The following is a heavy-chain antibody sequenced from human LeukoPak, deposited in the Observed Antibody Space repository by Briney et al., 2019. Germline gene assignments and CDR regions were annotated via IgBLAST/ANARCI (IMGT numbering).Heavy chain of an antibody. V-gene: IGHV3-33*01. Sequence: QPGGSLRLSCAASGFTFSNYGMHWVRQAPGKGLEWVTIIWYDGSNKYCADSVKGRFTISRDNSKNTLFLQMNSLRAEDTAVYYCARDKLTGNAFDIWGQGTMVTVSS. CDR3: ARDKLTGNAFDI. CDR1: GFTFSNYG. CDR2: IWYDGSNK. D-gene: IGHD3-10*01. J-gene: IGHJ3*02.